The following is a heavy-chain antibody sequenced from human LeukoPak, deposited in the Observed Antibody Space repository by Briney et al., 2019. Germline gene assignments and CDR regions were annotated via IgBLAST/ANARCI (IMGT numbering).Heavy chain of an antibody. D-gene: IGHD6-13*01. CDR3: ARGPLSSSWTGFDY. Sequence: GGSLRLSCAAYGFTFGDHYMSWIRQAPGKGLQWVSRINSDGTNTNYADSVKGRFTISRDNAKNTLYLQMNSLRAEDTAVYYCARGPLSSSWTGFDYWGQGTLVTVSS. CDR1: GFTFGDHY. J-gene: IGHJ4*02. CDR2: INSDGTNT. V-gene: IGHV3-11*06.